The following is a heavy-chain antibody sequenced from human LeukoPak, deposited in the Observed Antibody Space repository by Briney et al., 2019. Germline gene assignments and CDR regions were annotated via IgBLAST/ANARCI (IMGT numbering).Heavy chain of an antibody. CDR2: MYNSGST. J-gene: IGHJ3*02. Sequence: SETLSLTCTVSGGSISTYYWSWIRQPPGKGLEWIGYMYNSGSTNYNPSLKSRVTISIDTSKNQVSLRLSSVTAADTAVYYCARSSSRDGYNSAFDIWGQGTMVTVSS. V-gene: IGHV4-59*08. D-gene: IGHD5-24*01. CDR3: ARSSSRDGYNSAFDI. CDR1: GGSISTYY.